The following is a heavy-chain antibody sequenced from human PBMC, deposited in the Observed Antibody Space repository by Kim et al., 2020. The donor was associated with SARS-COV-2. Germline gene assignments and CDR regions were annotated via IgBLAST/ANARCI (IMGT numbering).Heavy chain of an antibody. D-gene: IGHD3-10*01. Sequence: SETLSLTCGVSGGAFVGYYWSWIRQPPGKGLEWIGEIIHRGSTNYNPSLKSRVTMSLDTSKNKLSLNLTSVPAADTAVYYCARGHNYYVSEYWGQGTLVTASS. J-gene: IGHJ4*02. CDR3: ARGHNYYVSEY. CDR1: GGAFVGYY. CDR2: IIHRGST. V-gene: IGHV4-34*01.